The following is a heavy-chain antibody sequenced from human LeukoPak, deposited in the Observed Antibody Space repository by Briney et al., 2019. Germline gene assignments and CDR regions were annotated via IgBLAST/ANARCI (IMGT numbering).Heavy chain of an antibody. CDR2: INHSGST. Sequence: SETLSLTCAVYGGSFSGYYWSWIRQPPGKGLEWVGVINHSGSTNYNPSLKSRVTISVDTSKNQFSLKLSSVTAADTAVYYCARGRRVIVVVPAAMVYWGQGTLVTVSS. D-gene: IGHD2-2*01. CDR3: ARGRRVIVVVPAAMVY. J-gene: IGHJ4*02. CDR1: GGSFSGYY. V-gene: IGHV4-34*01.